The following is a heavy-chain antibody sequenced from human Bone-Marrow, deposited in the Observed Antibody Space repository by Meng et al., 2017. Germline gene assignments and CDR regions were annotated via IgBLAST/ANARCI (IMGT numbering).Heavy chain of an antibody. V-gene: IGHV1-69*01. J-gene: IGHJ1*01. CDR2: IIPIFGTA. D-gene: IGHD6-13*01. CDR3: AREGIAAASLQD. Sequence: VRLVQSGGGVKTPGSSVKFSRKLPGGTFSSYAISWVRQAPGQGLEWMGGIIPIFGTANYAQKFQGRVTITADESTSTAYMELSSLRSEDTAVYYCAREGIAAASLQDWGQGTLVTVSS. CDR1: GGTFSSYA.